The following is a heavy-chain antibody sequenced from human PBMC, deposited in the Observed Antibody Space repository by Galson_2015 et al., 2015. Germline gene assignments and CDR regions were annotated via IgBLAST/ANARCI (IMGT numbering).Heavy chain of an antibody. J-gene: IGHJ4*02. CDR2: IKQDGSEK. V-gene: IGHV3-7*01. Sequence: SLRLSCAASGFTFSSYWMTWVRQAPGKGLEWVANIKQDGSEKYYVDSVKGRSTISRDNAKNSLYLQMNSLRGEDTAVYYCARDRGNGDYVYDYWGQGTLVTASS. CDR1: GFTFSSYW. CDR3: ARDRGNGDYVYDY. D-gene: IGHD4-17*01.